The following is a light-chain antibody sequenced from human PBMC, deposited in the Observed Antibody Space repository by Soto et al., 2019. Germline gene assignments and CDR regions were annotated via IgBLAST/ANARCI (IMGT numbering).Light chain of an antibody. CDR3: QHRNNRPFS. CDR2: DAS. CDR1: QSVNNY. V-gene: IGKV3-11*01. Sequence: VLTHSAAAVSLYQEENATLSCRASQSVNNYLAWYQQRPGQAPRLLIYDASYRATGIPARFSGSGSGTDFTLTISSLEPEDFAVYYCQHRNNRPFSFGPGTKVDI. J-gene: IGKJ3*01.